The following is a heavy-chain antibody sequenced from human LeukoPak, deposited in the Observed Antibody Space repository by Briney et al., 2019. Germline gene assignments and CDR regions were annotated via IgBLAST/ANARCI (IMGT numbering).Heavy chain of an antibody. J-gene: IGHJ6*03. CDR3: ASRTGTTSKGYYYYMDV. CDR2: IFTSGST. CDR1: DGSISNYY. Sequence: SETLSLTCTVSDGSISNYYWNWIRQPAGKGLEWIGHIFTSGSTNYNPSLKSRVTMSVDTSKNQFSLKLSSVTAADTAVYYCASRTGTTSKGYYYYMDVWGKGTTVTVSS. V-gene: IGHV4-4*07. D-gene: IGHD1-7*01.